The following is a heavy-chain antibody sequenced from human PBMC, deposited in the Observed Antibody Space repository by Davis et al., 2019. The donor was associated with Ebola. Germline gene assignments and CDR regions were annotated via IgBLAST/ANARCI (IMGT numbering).Heavy chain of an antibody. Sequence: GESLKISCVGSGFTFSAYTMNWVRQAPGKGLEWVSYISSSGSTIYYADSVKGRFTISRDNAKNSLYLQMNSLRAEDTAVYYCARVGDNYYDSSGIDYWGQGTLVTVSS. CDR1: GFTFSAYT. CDR2: ISSSGSTI. V-gene: IGHV3-11*01. J-gene: IGHJ4*02. D-gene: IGHD3-22*01. CDR3: ARVGDNYYDSSGIDY.